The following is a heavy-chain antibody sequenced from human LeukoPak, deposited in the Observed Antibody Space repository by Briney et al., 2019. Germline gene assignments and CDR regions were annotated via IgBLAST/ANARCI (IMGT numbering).Heavy chain of an antibody. CDR1: GFAFNTYA. Sequence: GGSLRLSCAASGFAFNTYAMHWVRRAPGQGLEWVALIWHDGSHKFYSNSVRGQFTISRDNSKNTVSLQMNNLRPEDTAVYYCAREIFGLGRYPDFWVEGTLVTVSS. V-gene: IGHV3-33*01. J-gene: IGHJ4*02. CDR2: IWHDGSHK. D-gene: IGHD3-3*01. CDR3: AREIFGLGRYPDF.